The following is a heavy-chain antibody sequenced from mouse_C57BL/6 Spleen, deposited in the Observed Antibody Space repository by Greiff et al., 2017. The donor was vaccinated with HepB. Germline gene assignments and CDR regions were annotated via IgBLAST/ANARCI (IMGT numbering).Heavy chain of an antibody. V-gene: IGHV1-26*01. CDR3: ARGDGPLMDY. J-gene: IGHJ4*01. CDR2: INPNNGGT. D-gene: IGHD2-3*01. CDR1: GYTFTDYY. Sequence: VQLQQSGPELVKPGASVKISCKASGYTFTDYYMNWVKQSHGKSLEWIGDINPNNGGTSYNQKFKGKATLTVDKSSSTAYMELRSLTSEDSAVYYCARGDGPLMDYWGQGTSVTVSS.